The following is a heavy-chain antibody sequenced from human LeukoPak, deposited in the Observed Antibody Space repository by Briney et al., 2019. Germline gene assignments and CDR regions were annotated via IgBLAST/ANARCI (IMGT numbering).Heavy chain of an antibody. CDR2: TNHSGRT. J-gene: IGHJ6*02. CDR1: GGSFSDYF. CDR3: ARDVVVVPAAIHYGMDV. V-gene: IGHV4-34*01. Sequence: SETLSLTCAVYGGSFSDYFWGWIRQPPGKGLEWIGETNHSGRTYYNPSLKSRVTISVDTSKNQFSLNLSSVTAADTAVYYCARDVVVVPAAIHYGMDVWGQGTKVTVSS. D-gene: IGHD2-2*01.